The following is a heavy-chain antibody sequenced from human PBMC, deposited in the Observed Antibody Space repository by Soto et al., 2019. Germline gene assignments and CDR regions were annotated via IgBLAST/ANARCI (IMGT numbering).Heavy chain of an antibody. V-gene: IGHV4-31*03. CDR1: GGSISSGGYY. CDR3: ARVVVVAASYYYYGMDV. Sequence: QVQLQESGPGLVKPSQTLSLTCTVSGGSISSGGYYWSWIRQHPGKGLEWIGYIYYSGSTYYNPSLQSRVTISVDTSKNQFSLKLSSVTAADTAVYYCARVVVVAASYYYYGMDVWVQGTTVTVSS. CDR2: IYYSGST. D-gene: IGHD2-15*01. J-gene: IGHJ6*02.